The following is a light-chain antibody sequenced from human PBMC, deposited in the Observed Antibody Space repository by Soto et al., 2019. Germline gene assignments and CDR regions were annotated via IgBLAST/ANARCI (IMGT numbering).Light chain of an antibody. CDR3: QQYGSSPRA. CDR1: QSVSSNY. J-gene: IGKJ1*01. Sequence: EIVLTQSPGTLSLSPGERATLSCRASQSVSSNYLAWYQQKPGQAPRLLIYGASSRVTDIPDRFSGSGSGTDFTLTINRLEPEDFAVYYCQQYGSSPRAFGQGTKVEIK. CDR2: GAS. V-gene: IGKV3-20*01.